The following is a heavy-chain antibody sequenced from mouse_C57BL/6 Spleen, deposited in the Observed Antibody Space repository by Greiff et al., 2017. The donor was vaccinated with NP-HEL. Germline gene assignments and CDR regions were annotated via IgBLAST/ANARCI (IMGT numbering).Heavy chain of an antibody. J-gene: IGHJ3*01. CDR1: GFTFSSYA. V-gene: IGHV5-4*01. CDR3: ERDREGYYGYDWFAY. CDR2: ISDGGSYT. D-gene: IGHD2-2*01. Sequence: EVQVVESGGGLVKPGGSLKLSCAASGFTFSSYAMSWVRQTPEKRLEWVATISDGGSYTYYPDNVKGRFTISRDNAKNNLYLQMSHLKSRDTAMYYCERDREGYYGYDWFAYWGQGTLVTVSA.